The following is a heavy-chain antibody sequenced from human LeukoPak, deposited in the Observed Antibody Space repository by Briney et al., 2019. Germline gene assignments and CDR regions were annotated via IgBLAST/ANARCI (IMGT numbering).Heavy chain of an antibody. J-gene: IGHJ4*02. CDR1: GFTFINHA. Sequence: GGSLRLSCAASGFTFINHAMSWVRQAPGKGLEWISYISSTSNTIHYAGSVRGRFTVSRDNTKNSLYLQMNSLRADDTAVYYCARGRRIVGTVPPDYWGQGTLVTVSS. D-gene: IGHD1-26*01. V-gene: IGHV3-48*04. CDR3: ARGRRIVGTVPPDY. CDR2: ISSTSNTI.